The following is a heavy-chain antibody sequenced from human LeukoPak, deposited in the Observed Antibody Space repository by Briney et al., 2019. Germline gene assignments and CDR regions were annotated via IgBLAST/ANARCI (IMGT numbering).Heavy chain of an antibody. CDR2: MNPNSGST. D-gene: IGHD5-24*01. V-gene: IGHV1-8*01. CDR1: GFTFTSHD. Sequence: GASVKVSCKASGFTFTSHDYNWVRQATGQGLEWMGWMNPNSGSTGYAQKFQGRVTMTRDTSITTVYMELSSLTSEDTAVYYCARETRDGYNYFGYWGQGTLVTVSS. CDR3: ARETRDGYNYFGY. J-gene: IGHJ4*02.